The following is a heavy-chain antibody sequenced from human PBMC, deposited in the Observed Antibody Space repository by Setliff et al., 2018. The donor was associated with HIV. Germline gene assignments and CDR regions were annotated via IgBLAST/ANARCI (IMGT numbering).Heavy chain of an antibody. V-gene: IGHV1-18*01. CDR1: GYTFTSYG. Sequence: GASVKVSCKASGYTFTSYGISWVRQAPGQGLEWMGWISAYNGNTNYAQKFQGRVTMTRDTSTSTVYMELSRLRDGDTAVYYCAKGTHVGWYGEFWGQGTQVTVSS. J-gene: IGHJ4*02. CDR2: ISAYNGNT. CDR3: AKGTHVGWYGEF. D-gene: IGHD6-19*01.